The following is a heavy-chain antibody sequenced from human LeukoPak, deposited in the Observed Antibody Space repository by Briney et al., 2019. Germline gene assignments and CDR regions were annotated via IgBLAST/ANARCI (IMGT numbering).Heavy chain of an antibody. J-gene: IGHJ4*02. V-gene: IGHV3-74*01. D-gene: IGHD1-26*01. CDR2: LSPDGGSS. CDR1: GFTFSTYW. Sequence: LAGGSLRLSCAASGFTFSTYWMHWVRQAPGKGLVWVSRLSPDGGSSIYADSVKGRFTVSRDNAKNTLYLQMNSLRAEDTAVYYCTRSPSLGGRYWGFDYWGQGALVTVSS. CDR3: TRSPSLGGRYWGFDY.